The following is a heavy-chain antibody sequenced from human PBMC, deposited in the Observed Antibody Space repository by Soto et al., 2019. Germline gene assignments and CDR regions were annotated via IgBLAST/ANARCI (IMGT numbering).Heavy chain of an antibody. D-gene: IGHD3-10*01. CDR3: TTTRPVRGPFTPASRNAFDI. Sequence: GGSLRLSCAASGFTFSNAWMNWVRQAPGKGLEWVGRIKSKTDGGTTDYAATVKDRFTISRDDSKKKLNLQMNSLKTEDTAVYYCTTTRPVRGPFTPASRNAFDIWGQGTMVTVAS. CDR2: IKSKTDGGTT. CDR1: GFTFSNAW. V-gene: IGHV3-15*07. J-gene: IGHJ3*02.